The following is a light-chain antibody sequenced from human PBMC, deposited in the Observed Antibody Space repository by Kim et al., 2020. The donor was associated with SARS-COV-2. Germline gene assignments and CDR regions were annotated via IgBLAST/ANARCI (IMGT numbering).Light chain of an antibody. J-gene: IGKJ1*01. Sequence: ASVGDRVTITCRASQSINTWLAWYQQKPGKAPKLLIYDASTLESGVPSRFSGSGSGTEFALTISSLQADDSATYYCQQYASYPWTFGQGTKVDIK. V-gene: IGKV1-5*01. CDR2: DAS. CDR3: QQYASYPWT. CDR1: QSINTW.